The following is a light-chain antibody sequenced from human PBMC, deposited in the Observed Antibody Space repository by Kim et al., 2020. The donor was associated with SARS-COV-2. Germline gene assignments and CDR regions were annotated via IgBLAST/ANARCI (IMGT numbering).Light chain of an antibody. CDR2: DDD. V-gene: IGLV1-51*01. CDR3: GTWDSSLSAVV. CDR1: YSNIGNDY. J-gene: IGLJ2*01. Sequence: GQKVTISCSGSYSNIGNDYVSWYQQLPGSAPKLLIYDDDKRPSGIPDRFSGSKSGTSATLGITGLQTGDGADYYCGTWDSSLSAVVFGGGTQLTVL.